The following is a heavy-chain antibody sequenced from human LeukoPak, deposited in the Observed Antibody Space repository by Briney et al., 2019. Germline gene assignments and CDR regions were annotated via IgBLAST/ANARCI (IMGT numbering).Heavy chain of an antibody. D-gene: IGHD6-13*01. Sequence: ASVKVSCKASGYTFTGYYMHWVRQAPGQGLAWMGWINPNSGGTNYAQKFQGRVTMTRDTSISTAYMELSRLRSDDTAVYYCARVRGYSSSWYAPKPNYGMDVWGQGTTVTVSS. CDR2: INPNSGGT. J-gene: IGHJ6*02. CDR1: GYTFTGYY. V-gene: IGHV1-2*02. CDR3: ARVRGYSSSWYAPKPNYGMDV.